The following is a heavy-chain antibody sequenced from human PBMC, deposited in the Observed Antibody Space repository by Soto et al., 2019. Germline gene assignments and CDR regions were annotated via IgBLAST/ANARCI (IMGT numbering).Heavy chain of an antibody. V-gene: IGHV3-7*01. CDR1: GFTFSSYW. Sequence: GGSLRLSCAASGFTFSSYWMSWVRQAPGKGLEWVANIKQDGSEKYYVDSVKGRFTISRDNAKNSLYLQMNSLRAEDTAVYYCARRDIVVVPAAHRDLYYYYYYTDVWGKGTTVTVSS. D-gene: IGHD2-2*01. CDR2: IKQDGSEK. CDR3: ARRDIVVVPAAHRDLYYYYYYTDV. J-gene: IGHJ6*03.